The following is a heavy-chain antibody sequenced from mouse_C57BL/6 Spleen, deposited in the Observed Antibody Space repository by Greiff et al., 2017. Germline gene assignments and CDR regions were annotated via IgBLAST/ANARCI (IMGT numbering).Heavy chain of an antibody. Sequence: VQLQESGAELVKPGASVKISCKASGYAFSSYWMNWVKQRPGKGLEWIGQIYPGDGDTNYNGKFKGKATLTADKSSSTAYMQLSSLTSEDSAVYFCAGGAHYYGSSYGCFDDWGTGTTVTVSS. V-gene: IGHV1-80*01. J-gene: IGHJ1*03. CDR2: IYPGDGDT. CDR3: AGGAHYYGSSYGCFDD. CDR1: GYAFSSYW. D-gene: IGHD1-1*01.